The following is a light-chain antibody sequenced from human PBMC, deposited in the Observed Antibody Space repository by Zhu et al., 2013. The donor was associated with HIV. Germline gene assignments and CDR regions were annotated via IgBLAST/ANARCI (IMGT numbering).Light chain of an antibody. Sequence: EVVLTQSPATLSLSPGERATLSCRASQSVSNYLAWYQQKPGQAPRLLIYDTSNRATGIPARFSGSGSGTDFTLTISSLEPEDFAVYYCQQYSQWPPVTFGPGTKVDIK. CDR2: DTS. V-gene: IGKV3-11*01. CDR3: QQYSQWPPVT. CDR1: QSVSNY. J-gene: IGKJ3*01.